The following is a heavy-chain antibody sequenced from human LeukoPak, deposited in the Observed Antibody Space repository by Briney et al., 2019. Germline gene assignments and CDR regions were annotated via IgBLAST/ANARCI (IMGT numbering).Heavy chain of an antibody. D-gene: IGHD3-22*01. Sequence: KPSESLSLTCTVSGGSINSTNYYWGWIRQPPGKGLEWIGSIYYSGSTYYNPSLRSRVTISVDTSKNQFSLKLTSVTAADTAVYYCARHDSSGYYRTLDYWGQGTLVTVSS. V-gene: IGHV4-39*01. CDR2: IYYSGST. CDR1: GGSINSTNYY. CDR3: ARHDSSGYYRTLDY. J-gene: IGHJ4*02.